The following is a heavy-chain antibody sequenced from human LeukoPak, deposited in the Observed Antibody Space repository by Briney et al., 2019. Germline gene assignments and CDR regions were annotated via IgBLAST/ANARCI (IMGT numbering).Heavy chain of an antibody. Sequence: SETLSLTCTVSGGSISSGSYYWSWIRQPAGKGLEWIGRIYTSGSTNYNPSLKSRVTISVDTSKNQFSLKLSSVAAADTAVYYCARSNCGPCVGLFDYWGQGTLVTVSS. CDR3: ARSNCGPCVGLFDY. CDR2: IYTSGST. D-gene: IGHD2-21*01. J-gene: IGHJ4*02. V-gene: IGHV4-61*02. CDR1: GGSISSGSYY.